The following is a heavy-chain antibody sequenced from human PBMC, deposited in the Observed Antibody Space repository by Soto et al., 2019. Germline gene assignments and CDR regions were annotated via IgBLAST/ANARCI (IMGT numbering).Heavy chain of an antibody. CDR3: ATRITVFGLLIPPFDP. CDR1: GGSVNGYY. V-gene: IGHV4-34*01. J-gene: IGHJ5*02. CDR2: INHTGGT. Sequence: PSETLSLTCAVYGGSVNGYYWNWIRQPPGKGLEWIGEINHTGGTHYNPSLKSRVTMSVDTSNNQFPLRLSSVTAADTAIYYCATRITVFGLLIPPFDPWGQGTQVTVSS. D-gene: IGHD3-3*01.